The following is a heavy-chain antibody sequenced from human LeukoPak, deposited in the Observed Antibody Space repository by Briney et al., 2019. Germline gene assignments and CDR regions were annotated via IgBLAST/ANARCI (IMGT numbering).Heavy chain of an antibody. Sequence: PGGSLRLSCAASGFTFSSYAMSWVRQAPGKGLESVSSISGSGSNKYYAVSVKGRFTISRDNSKNTLYLQMSSLRVEDTAVYYCAKGGWSSWFDPWGQGTLVTVSS. CDR3: AKGGWSSWFDP. D-gene: IGHD6-19*01. V-gene: IGHV3-23*01. CDR1: GFTFSSYA. J-gene: IGHJ5*02. CDR2: ISGSGSNK.